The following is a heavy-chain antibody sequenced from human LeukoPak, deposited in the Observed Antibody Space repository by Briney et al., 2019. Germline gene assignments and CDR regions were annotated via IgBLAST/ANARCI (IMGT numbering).Heavy chain of an antibody. CDR3: AHINSGTYRGDFEY. CDR2: IYWDDDK. D-gene: IGHD1-26*01. V-gene: IGHV2-5*02. Sequence: SGPTLVKPTQTLTLTCTFSGFSLSTSGVNVGVGWIRQPPGKALEWLALIYWDDDKTYNPSLKNRLTVTKDTSKNQVVLTMTNMDPVDTATYYCAHINSGTYRGDFEYWGQGTLVTVSS. J-gene: IGHJ4*02. CDR1: GFSLSTSGVNVG.